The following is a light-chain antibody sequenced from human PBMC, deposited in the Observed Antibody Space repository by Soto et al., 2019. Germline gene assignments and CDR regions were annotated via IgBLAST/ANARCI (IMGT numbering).Light chain of an antibody. V-gene: IGKV3-11*01. CDR2: DAS. CDR1: QSISKY. Sequence: ETVLTQSPATLSLSPGERATLSCRASQSISKYLAWYQQKPGQAPRLLIYDASSRATGIPARFSGSGFGTDFTLTISSLEPEDFAVYYCQQRSDWPRTFGPGTKVETK. J-gene: IGKJ1*01. CDR3: QQRSDWPRT.